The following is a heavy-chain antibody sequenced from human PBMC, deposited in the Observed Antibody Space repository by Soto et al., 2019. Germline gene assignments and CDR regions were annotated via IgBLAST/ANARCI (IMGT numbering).Heavy chain of an antibody. D-gene: IGHD2-15*01. CDR3: ARAKLCNTLSCPHSFDT. CDR2: VYHTGST. J-gene: IGHJ4*02. CDR1: GGSISTNNW. V-gene: IGHV4-4*02. Sequence: QVLLQESGPGLINASGTLSLTCGVSGGSISTNNWWSWVRQTPGQGLEWIAEVYHTGSTNYNPSLNSRLTISVDKSKNQFSLRLTSVTAAAAAVYYCARAKLCNTLSCPHSFDTWGQGTLVSVSS.